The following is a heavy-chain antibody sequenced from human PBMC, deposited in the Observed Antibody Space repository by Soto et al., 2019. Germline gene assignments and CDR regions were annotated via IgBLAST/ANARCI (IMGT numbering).Heavy chain of an antibody. Sequence: QVQLVQSGAEVKKPGSSVKVSCKASGGTFSSYAISWVRQAPGQGLEWMGGIIPIFGTANYAQKFQGRVTITADESTRTAYMELSSLRQEETAVYYCARESRYCSGGSCYFLPGIDYWGQGTLVTVSS. V-gene: IGHV1-69*12. CDR1: GGTFSSYA. CDR3: ARESRYCSGGSCYFLPGIDY. D-gene: IGHD2-15*01. CDR2: IIPIFGTA. J-gene: IGHJ4*02.